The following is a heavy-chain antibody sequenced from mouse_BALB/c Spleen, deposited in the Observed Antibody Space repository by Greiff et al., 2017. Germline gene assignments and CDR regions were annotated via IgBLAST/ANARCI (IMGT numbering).Heavy chain of an antibody. V-gene: IGHV2-9*02. CDR3: AKQLGLRDAMDY. CDR1: GFSLTSHG. Sequence: VQLKQLGPGPVAPSQSLSITRTVSGFSLTSHGVHRVRQPPGKGLEWLGVIWAGGSTNYNSALMSRLSISKDNSKSQVFLKMNSLQTDDTAMYYCAKQLGLRDAMDYWGQGTSVTVSS. D-gene: IGHD3-1*01. CDR2: IWAGGST. J-gene: IGHJ4*01.